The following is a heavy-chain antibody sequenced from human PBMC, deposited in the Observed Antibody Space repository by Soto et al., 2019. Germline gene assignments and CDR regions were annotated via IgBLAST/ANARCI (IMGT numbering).Heavy chain of an antibody. D-gene: IGHD3-3*01. Sequence: ASVKVSCKASGYTFTSYGISWVRQAPGQGLEWMGWISAYNGNTNYAQKLQGRVTMTTDTSTSTAYMELRSLRSDDTAVYYCARKSYYDFWSGPSGYYYYYGMDVWGQGTTVTVSS. CDR1: GYTFTSYG. CDR3: ARKSYYDFWSGPSGYYYYYGMDV. CDR2: ISAYNGNT. J-gene: IGHJ6*02. V-gene: IGHV1-18*04.